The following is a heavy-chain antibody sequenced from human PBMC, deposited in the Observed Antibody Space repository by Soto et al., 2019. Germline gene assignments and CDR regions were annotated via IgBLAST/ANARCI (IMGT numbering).Heavy chain of an antibody. Sequence: EVQMLESGGDLVQPGGSLRLSCAASGFAFSTFAMSWVRQAPGKGLEWVSTIRGGGTSTYYADSVKGRFTISRDDSKSMLYLQTDSLRADDTAIYDCAKDNEYHYYGAMDVWGQGTTVTASS. CDR2: IRGGGTST. CDR1: GFAFSTFA. D-gene: IGHD1-1*01. CDR3: AKDNEYHYYGAMDV. V-gene: IGHV3-23*01. J-gene: IGHJ6*02.